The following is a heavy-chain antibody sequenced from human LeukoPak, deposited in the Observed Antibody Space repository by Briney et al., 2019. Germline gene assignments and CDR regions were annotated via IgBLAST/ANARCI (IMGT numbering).Heavy chain of an antibody. V-gene: IGHV4-39*01. D-gene: IGHD2-8*02. J-gene: IGHJ4*02. CDR3: ARLGRASWSHVDY. Sequence: SSETLSLTCTVSGGSISSSSYYWGWIRQPPGKGLEWIGSIYYSGSTYYNPSLKSRVTISVDTSKNQFSLKLSSVTAADTAVYYCARLGRASWSHVDYWGQGTLVTVSS. CDR2: IYYSGST. CDR1: GGSISSSSYY.